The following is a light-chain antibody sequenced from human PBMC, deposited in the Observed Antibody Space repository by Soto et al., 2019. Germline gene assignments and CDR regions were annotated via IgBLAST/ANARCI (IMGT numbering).Light chain of an antibody. J-gene: IGKJ1*01. CDR3: QQYGRSPWT. CDR2: DAS. CDR1: QSVSSSY. Sequence: EIVLTQSPGTLSLSPGERATLSCRASQSVSSSYLAWYQQKPGQAPRLLIFDASSRATGISDRFSGSGSGTDFTLTISTLEPEDFAVYYWQQYGRSPWTFGQGTKVEVK. V-gene: IGKV3-20*01.